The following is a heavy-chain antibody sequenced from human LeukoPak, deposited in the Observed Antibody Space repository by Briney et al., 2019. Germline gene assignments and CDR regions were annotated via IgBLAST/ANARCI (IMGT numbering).Heavy chain of an antibody. J-gene: IGHJ3*02. CDR2: TYYRSKWYN. V-gene: IGHV6-1*01. Sequence: SQTLSLTCAISGDSVSSNSAAWNSIRQSPSRGLVWQGRTYYRSKWYNDYAVSVKSRITINPDTSKNQFSLQLNSVTPEDTAVYYCARVVSSSWENDAFDIWGQGTMVTVSS. CDR3: ARVVSSSWENDAFDI. CDR1: GDSVSSNSAA. D-gene: IGHD6-13*01.